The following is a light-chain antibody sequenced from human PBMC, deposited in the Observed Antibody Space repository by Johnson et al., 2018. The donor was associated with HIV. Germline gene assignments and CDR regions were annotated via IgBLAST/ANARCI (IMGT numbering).Light chain of an antibody. Sequence: QSVLTQPPSVSAAPGQKVTISCSGSSSNIGNNFVSWYQQLPGTAPKLLIYENNKRPSGIPDRFSGSKSGTSATLAITGLQTGDEANYYCGTWDSSMSAVFGRGTKVTVL. J-gene: IGLJ1*01. V-gene: IGLV1-51*02. CDR1: SSNIGNNF. CDR2: ENN. CDR3: GTWDSSMSAV.